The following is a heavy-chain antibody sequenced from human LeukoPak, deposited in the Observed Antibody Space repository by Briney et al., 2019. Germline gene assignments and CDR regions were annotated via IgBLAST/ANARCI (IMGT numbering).Heavy chain of an antibody. Sequence: ASVKVSCKASGYTFTGYYMHWVRQATGQGLEWMGWMNPNSGNTGYAQKFQGRVTMTRNTSISTAYMELSSLRSEDTAVYYCARKIAAADSYYYYYYMDVWGKGTTVTVSS. V-gene: IGHV1-8*02. CDR1: GYTFTGYY. CDR2: MNPNSGNT. CDR3: ARKIAAADSYYYYYYMDV. D-gene: IGHD6-13*01. J-gene: IGHJ6*03.